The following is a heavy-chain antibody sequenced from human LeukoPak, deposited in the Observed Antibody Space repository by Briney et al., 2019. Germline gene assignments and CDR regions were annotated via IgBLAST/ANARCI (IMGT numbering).Heavy chain of an antibody. J-gene: IGHJ4*02. V-gene: IGHV3-48*01. CDR2: ISCSRNTV. D-gene: IGHD4/OR15-4a*01. CDR3: ARRAGAYSHPYGY. CDR1: GFTFSIYS. Sequence: GGSLRLSCVTSGFTFSIYSMNWVRQAPGKGLEWVSFISCSRNTVYYADSVKGRFTISCDNAKNSLYLQMNSLRAEDTAVYYCARRAGAYSHPYGYWGQGTLVTVSS.